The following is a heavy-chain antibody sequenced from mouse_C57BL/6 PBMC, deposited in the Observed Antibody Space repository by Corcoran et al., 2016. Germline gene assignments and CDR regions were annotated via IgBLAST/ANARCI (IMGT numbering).Heavy chain of an antibody. CDR2: INPNNGGT. V-gene: IGHV1-26*01. D-gene: IGHD1-1*01. J-gene: IGHJ1*03. CDR1: GYTFTDYY. CDR3: ARKKGYYGSSYGWYFDV. Sequence: EVQLQQSGPELVKPGASVKISCKASGYTFTDYYMNWVKQSHGKSLEWIGDINPNNGGTSYNQKFKGKATLTVDKSSSTAYMELRSLTSEDSAVYYCARKKGYYGSSYGWYFDVWGTGTTVTVSS.